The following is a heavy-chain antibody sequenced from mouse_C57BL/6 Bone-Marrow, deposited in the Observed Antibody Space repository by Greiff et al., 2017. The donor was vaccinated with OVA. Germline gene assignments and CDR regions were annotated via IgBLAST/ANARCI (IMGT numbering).Heavy chain of an antibody. V-gene: IGHV1-78*01. CDR2: IYPRDGST. J-gene: IGHJ4*01. CDR1: GYTFTNHT. CDR3: ARGNYLYYYAMDY. Sequence: VQLQQSDAELVKPGASVKISCKVSGYTFTNHTIHWMKQRPEQGLEWIGYIYPRDGSTKYNEKFKGKATLTADKSSSTAYMQLNSLTSEDSAVYFCARGNYLYYYAMDYWGQGTSVTVSS. D-gene: IGHD2-1*01.